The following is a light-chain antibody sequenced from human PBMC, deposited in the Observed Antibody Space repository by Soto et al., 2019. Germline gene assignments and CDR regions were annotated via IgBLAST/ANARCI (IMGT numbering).Light chain of an antibody. CDR2: EVT. CDR1: SSDVGGYNY. J-gene: IGLJ2*01. V-gene: IGLV2-8*01. CDR3: SSYAGSNNL. Sequence: QSVLTQPPSASGSPGQSVTISCTGTSSDVGGYNYVSWYQQHPGKAPKLIIYEVTNRPSGVPDRFSGSKSGNTASLTVSELQADDEADYYCSSYAGSNNLFGGGTKLTVL.